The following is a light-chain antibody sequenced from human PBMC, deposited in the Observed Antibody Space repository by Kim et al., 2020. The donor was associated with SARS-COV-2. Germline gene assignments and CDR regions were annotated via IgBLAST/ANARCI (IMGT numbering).Light chain of an antibody. CDR2: DVS. V-gene: IGLV2-14*03. CDR3: SSYTRDSTLL. J-gene: IGLJ3*02. CDR1: SGDIGGYDA. Sequence: GQSIAISCTGTSGDIGGYDAVSWYQQHAGRVPKVIIYDVSKRPSGVSGRFAGTKSGNTASLTISRRQAEDEDDYYCSSYTRDSTLLFGGGTKVTVL.